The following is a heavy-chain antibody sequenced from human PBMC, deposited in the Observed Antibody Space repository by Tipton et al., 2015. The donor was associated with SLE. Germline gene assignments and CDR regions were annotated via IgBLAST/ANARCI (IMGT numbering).Heavy chain of an antibody. V-gene: IGHV4-31*03. D-gene: IGHD3-10*01. CDR3: GTSRPWGVITQYFHH. CDR2: ITYSGHT. CDR1: GGPLNHGGYY. J-gene: IGHJ1*01. Sequence: LRLSCTVSGGPLNHGGYYWNYIRQHPGEGLEWIGHITYSGHTLYNPSLQSRVTISVDTSKNQFSLKLTSVTAADTAVYFCGTSRPWGVITQYFHHWGQGTVVIVSS.